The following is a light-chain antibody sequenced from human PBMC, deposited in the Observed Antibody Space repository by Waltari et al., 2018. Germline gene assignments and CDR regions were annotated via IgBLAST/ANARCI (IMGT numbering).Light chain of an antibody. CDR3: SSYSSYTGSSTHV. CDR1: SSDIGGHHS. Sequence: QSALTQPASVSGYPGQSTTIPCTGTSSDIGGHHSVSWCQQHPGKAPKLLIYDVTQRPSGVSNRFSGSRSGNTASRTISGLQAEDEADYYCSSYSSYTGSSTHVFGTGTKVTVL. CDR2: DVT. V-gene: IGLV2-14*03. J-gene: IGLJ1*01.